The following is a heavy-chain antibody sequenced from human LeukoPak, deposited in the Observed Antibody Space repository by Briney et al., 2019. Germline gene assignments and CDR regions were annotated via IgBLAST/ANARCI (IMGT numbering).Heavy chain of an antibody. CDR3: ARDRYYYDSSGYYSS. CDR1: GYTFTSYD. Sequence: GASVKVSCKASGYTFTSYDINWVRQAPGQGLEWMGWINPNSGGTNYAQKFQGRVTMTRDTSISTGYMELSRLRSDDTAVYYCARDRYYYDSSGYYSSWGQGTLVTVSS. J-gene: IGHJ4*02. V-gene: IGHV1-2*02. CDR2: INPNSGGT. D-gene: IGHD3-22*01.